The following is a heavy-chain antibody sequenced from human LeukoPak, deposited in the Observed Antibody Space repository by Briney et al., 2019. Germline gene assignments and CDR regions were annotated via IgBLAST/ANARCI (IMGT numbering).Heavy chain of an antibody. J-gene: IGHJ6*03. CDR2: RYYSGST. CDR1: GGSISSSSYY. D-gene: IGHD2-15*01. V-gene: IGHV4-39*07. Sequence: SETLSLTCTVSGGSISSSSYYWGWIRQPPGKGLEWIVNRYYSGSTYYNPSLKSRVTISVDTSKNQFSLKLSSVTAADTAVYYCARASAVVAASSGYYYYMDVWGKGTTVTVSS. CDR3: ARASAVVAASSGYYYYMDV.